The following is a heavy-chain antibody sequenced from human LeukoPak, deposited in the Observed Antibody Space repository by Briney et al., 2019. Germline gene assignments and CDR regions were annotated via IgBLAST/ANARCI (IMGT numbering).Heavy chain of an antibody. D-gene: IGHD6-13*01. Sequence: ASVKVSCKASGGTFSSYAISWVRQAPGQGLEWMGWINPNSGGTNYAQKFQGRVTMTRDTSISTAYMELSRLRSDDTAVYYCARDISAAAGIDYWGQGTLVTVSS. V-gene: IGHV1-2*02. CDR1: GGTFSSYA. CDR3: ARDISAAAGIDY. CDR2: INPNSGGT. J-gene: IGHJ4*02.